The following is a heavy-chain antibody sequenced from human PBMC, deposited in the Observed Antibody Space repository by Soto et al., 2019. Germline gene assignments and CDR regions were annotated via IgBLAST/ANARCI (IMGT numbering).Heavy chain of an antibody. CDR2: INPSGGST. V-gene: IGHV1-46*01. J-gene: IGHJ3*02. Sequence: ASVKVSCKASGYTFTSYYMHWVRQAPGQGLEWMGIINPSGGSTSYAQKFQGRVTMTRDTSTSTVYMELSSLRSEDTAVYYCARSPGIAVAGTKHDAFDIWGQGTMVTVSS. CDR3: ARSPGIAVAGTKHDAFDI. CDR1: GYTFTSYY. D-gene: IGHD6-19*01.